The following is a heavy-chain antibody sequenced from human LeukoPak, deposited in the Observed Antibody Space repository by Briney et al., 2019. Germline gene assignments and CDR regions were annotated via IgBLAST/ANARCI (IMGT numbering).Heavy chain of an antibody. CDR3: ARHLLWFGELSGGFDY. J-gene: IGHJ4*02. D-gene: IGHD3-10*01. CDR2: IYSGTI. CDR1: GFTFDDYG. Sequence: PGGSLRLSCAASGFTFDDYGMSWVRQAPGKGLEWVSFIYSGTIHYSDSVKGRFTISRDNSKNTLYLQMNSLRAEDTAVYYCARHLLWFGELSGGFDYWGQGTLVTVSS. V-gene: IGHV3-66*04.